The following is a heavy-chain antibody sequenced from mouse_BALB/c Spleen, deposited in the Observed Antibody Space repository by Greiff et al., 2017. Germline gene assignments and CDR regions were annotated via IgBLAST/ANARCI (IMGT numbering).Heavy chain of an antibody. Sequence: EVQRVESGGGLVKPGGSLKLSCAASGFTFSSYTMSWVRQTPEKRLEWVATISSGGSYTYYPDSVKGRFTISRDNAKNTLYLQMSSLKSEDTAMYYCTRDYYGSSYGWDYWGQGTTLTVSS. CDR2: ISSGGSYT. V-gene: IGHV5-6-4*01. CDR3: TRDYYGSSYGWDY. CDR1: GFTFSSYT. D-gene: IGHD1-1*01. J-gene: IGHJ2*01.